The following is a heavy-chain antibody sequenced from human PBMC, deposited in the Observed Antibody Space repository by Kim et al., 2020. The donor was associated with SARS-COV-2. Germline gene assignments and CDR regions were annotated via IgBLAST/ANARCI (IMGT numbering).Heavy chain of an antibody. CDR1: GYSFTSYW. Sequence: GESLKISCKGSGYSFTSYWISWVRQMPGKGLEWMGRIDPSDSYTNYSPSFQGHVTISADKSISTAYLQWSSLKASDTAMYYCARHVGGYCSSTSCGPGHWFDPWGQGTLVTVSS. V-gene: IGHV5-10-1*01. J-gene: IGHJ5*02. D-gene: IGHD2-2*01. CDR2: IDPSDSYT. CDR3: ARHVGGYCSSTSCGPGHWFDP.